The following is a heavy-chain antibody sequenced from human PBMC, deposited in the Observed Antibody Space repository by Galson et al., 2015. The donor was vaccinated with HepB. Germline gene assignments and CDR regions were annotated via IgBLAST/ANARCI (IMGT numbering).Heavy chain of an antibody. Sequence: LRLPCAASGFTFSYYDMAWVRQAPGKGLEWISAVTPSGDNTYSADSMKGRFFISRDNSQNTLFLQMNSLRADDTAIYFCAKVFPEKTDGWYRQALYYFDSWGQGTRV. CDR3: AKVFPEKTDGWYRQALYYFDS. J-gene: IGHJ4*02. V-gene: IGHV3-23*01. CDR2: VTPSGDNT. D-gene: IGHD6-19*01. CDR1: GFTFSYYD.